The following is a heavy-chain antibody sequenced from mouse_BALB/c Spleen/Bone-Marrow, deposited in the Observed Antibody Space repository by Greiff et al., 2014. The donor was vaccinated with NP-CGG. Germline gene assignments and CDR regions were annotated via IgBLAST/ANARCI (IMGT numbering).Heavy chain of an antibody. J-gene: IGHJ4*01. Sequence: EVQLQQSGAELVKPGASVKLSCTASGFNIKDTYMHWVKQRPEQGLEWIGRIDPANGNTKYDPKFQGKATITADTSSNTAYLQLSSLSSEDTAVYYCAIYYGNYYAMDYWGQGTSVTVSS. V-gene: IGHV14-3*02. CDR2: IDPANGNT. D-gene: IGHD2-1*01. CDR3: AIYYGNYYAMDY. CDR1: GFNIKDTY.